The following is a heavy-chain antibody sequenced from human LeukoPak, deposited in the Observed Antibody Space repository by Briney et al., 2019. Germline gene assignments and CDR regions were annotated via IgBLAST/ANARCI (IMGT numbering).Heavy chain of an antibody. CDR3: AKSTLDIVVVPAAMSRYYYGMDV. CDR1: GFTFSSYG. Sequence: GGSLRLSCAASGFTFSSYGMHWVRQAPGKGLEWVAVISYDGSNKYYADSVKGRFTISRDNSKNTLYLQMNSLRAEDTAVYYCAKSTLDIVVVPAAMSRYYYGMDVWGQGTTVSVSS. CDR2: ISYDGSNK. J-gene: IGHJ6*02. D-gene: IGHD2-2*03. V-gene: IGHV3-30*18.